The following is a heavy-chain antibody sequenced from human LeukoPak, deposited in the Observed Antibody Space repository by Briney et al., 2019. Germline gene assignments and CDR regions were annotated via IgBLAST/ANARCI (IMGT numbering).Heavy chain of an antibody. CDR3: TTYYGGNFDY. V-gene: IGHV3-15*01. CDR2: IKRKTDGGAT. CDR1: GFTLSNAW. D-gene: IGHD4-23*01. Sequence: GGSLRLSCAASGFTLSNAWMSWFRQAPGKGLEWVGRIKRKTDGGATNYAANVKGTFTISRADSKNTLYLQMNSLKTEDTAVYYCTTYYGGNFDYWGQGTLVTVSS. J-gene: IGHJ4*02.